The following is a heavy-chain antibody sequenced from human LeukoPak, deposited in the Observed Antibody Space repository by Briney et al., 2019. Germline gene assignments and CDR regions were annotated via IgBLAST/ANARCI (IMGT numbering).Heavy chain of an antibody. V-gene: IGHV4-34*01. CDR1: NGSFSGYY. Sequence: SETLSLTCAVYNGSFSGYYWSWIRQPPGKGLEWIGEINHSGSTHYNPSLKSRVTISGDPSKNQFSLELSSVTAADAAVYYCARSRIAMTGTFWFDPWGQGTLVIVPS. D-gene: IGHD6-19*01. CDR2: INHSGST. CDR3: ARSRIAMTGTFWFDP. J-gene: IGHJ5*02.